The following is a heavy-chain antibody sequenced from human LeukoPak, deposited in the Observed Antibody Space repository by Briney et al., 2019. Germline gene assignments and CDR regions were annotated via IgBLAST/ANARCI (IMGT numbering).Heavy chain of an antibody. V-gene: IGHV4-34*01. CDR3: ARGRGAFDI. J-gene: IGHJ3*02. D-gene: IGHD3-10*01. CDR2: IHHSGSV. CDR1: GGSFSDYY. Sequence: SETLSLTCAVYGGSFSDYYWSWIRQPPGKDLERIGEIHHSGSVNYNPSLKSRVTMSVDTSKNQFSLNLTSVTAADTAVYYCARGRGAFDIWGRGTMVTVSS.